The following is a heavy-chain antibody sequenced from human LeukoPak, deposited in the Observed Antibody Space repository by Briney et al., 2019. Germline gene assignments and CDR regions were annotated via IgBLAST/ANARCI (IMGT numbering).Heavy chain of an antibody. Sequence: SVKVSCKASGGTFSSYAISWVRQAPGQGLEWMGGIIPIFGTANYAQKFQGRVTITADESTSTAYMELSSLRSEDTAVYYCARCPLGYYYDSSGYYPGLIDYWGQGTLVTVSS. CDR1: GGTFSSYA. CDR2: IIPIFGTA. J-gene: IGHJ4*02. V-gene: IGHV1-69*13. CDR3: ARCPLGYYYDSSGYYPGLIDY. D-gene: IGHD3-22*01.